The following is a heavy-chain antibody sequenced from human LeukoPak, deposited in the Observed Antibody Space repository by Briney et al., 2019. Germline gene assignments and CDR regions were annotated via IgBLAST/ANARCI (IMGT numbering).Heavy chain of an antibody. CDR3: ARYHRYIYGLFDY. J-gene: IGHJ4*02. D-gene: IGHD5-18*01. CDR1: GFTFSSYW. CDR2: IKQHGSEK. Sequence: GGSLRLSCAASGFTFSSYWMSWVRQAPGKGLEWVANIKQHGSEKFYVDSVKGRFTISRDNAKNSLYLQMNSLRAEDTAVYYCARYHRYIYGLFDYWGQGTLVTVSS. V-gene: IGHV3-7*01.